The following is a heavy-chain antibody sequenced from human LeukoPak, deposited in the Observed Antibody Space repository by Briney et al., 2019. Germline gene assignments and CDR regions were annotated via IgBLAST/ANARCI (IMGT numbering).Heavy chain of an antibody. V-gene: IGHV3-7*01. D-gene: IGHD2-15*01. CDR2: IKQNGSDK. CDR1: GFSFSSYW. CDR3: ARDGYGIDY. Sequence: GGSLRLSCAASGFSFSSYWMSWVRQAPGKGLEWVANIKQNGSDKYYVDSVKGRFTISRDNAKNSVYLQMNSLRVEDTAVYYCARDGYGIDYWGQGTLVTVSS. J-gene: IGHJ4*02.